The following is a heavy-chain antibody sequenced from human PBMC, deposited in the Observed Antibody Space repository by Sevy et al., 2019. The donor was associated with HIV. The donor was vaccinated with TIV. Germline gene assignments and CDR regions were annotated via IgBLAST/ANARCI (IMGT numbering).Heavy chain of an antibody. D-gene: IGHD6-13*01. V-gene: IGHV1-18*01. CDR2: ISAYNGNT. CDR1: GYTFTSYG. Sequence: ASVKVSCKASGYTFTSYGISWVRQAPGQGLEWMGWISAYNGNTNYAQKLQGRVTMTTDTSTSTAYMELRSLRSDDTAVYYCASGRRAAGLYYYYYMDVWGKGTTVTVSS. J-gene: IGHJ6*03. CDR3: ASGRRAAGLYYYYYMDV.